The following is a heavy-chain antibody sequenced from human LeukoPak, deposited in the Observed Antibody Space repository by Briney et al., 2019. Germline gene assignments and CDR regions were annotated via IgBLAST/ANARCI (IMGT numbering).Heavy chain of an antibody. J-gene: IGHJ4*02. CDR3: AADFYTSYHLGY. CDR1: GFTVAVNY. V-gene: IGHV3-66*01. Sequence: GGSLRLSCAVSGFTVAVNYMSWVRQAPGKGLEWVSIIYKSGTISYADSVKGRFIISRDSSTNTLSLQMTSLRAEDTAVYYCAADFYTSYHLGYWGQGTLVTVSS. D-gene: IGHD3-16*01. CDR2: IYKSGTI.